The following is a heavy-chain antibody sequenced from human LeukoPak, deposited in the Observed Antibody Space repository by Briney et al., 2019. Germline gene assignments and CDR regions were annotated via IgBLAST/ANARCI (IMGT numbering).Heavy chain of an antibody. D-gene: IGHD3-10*01. J-gene: IGHJ6*03. V-gene: IGHV1-69*05. Sequence: SVKVSCKASGGTFSSYAIGWVRQAPGQGLEWMGRIIPIFGTANYAQKFQGRVTITTDESTSTAYMELSSLRSEDTAVYYCARDYMVRGVNTIIPYYYYYMDVWGKGTTVTVSS. CDR3: ARDYMVRGVNTIIPYYYYYMDV. CDR2: IIPIFGTA. CDR1: GGTFSSYA.